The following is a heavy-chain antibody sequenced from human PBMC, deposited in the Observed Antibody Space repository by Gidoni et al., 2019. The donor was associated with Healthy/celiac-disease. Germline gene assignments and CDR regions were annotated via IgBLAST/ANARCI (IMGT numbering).Heavy chain of an antibody. Sequence: EVQLVETGGGLIKPGGSLRRSCAASGFTGSSNSMRWVRQAPGKGLEWVSVMYSGGRTYYADPVKGRLTISRDNSKNTLYFQMNSLRAEDTAVYYCAAGWFGEPFDYWGQGTLVTVSS. J-gene: IGHJ4*02. CDR1: GFTGSSNS. CDR2: MYSGGRT. D-gene: IGHD3-10*01. CDR3: AAGWFGEPFDY. V-gene: IGHV3-53*02.